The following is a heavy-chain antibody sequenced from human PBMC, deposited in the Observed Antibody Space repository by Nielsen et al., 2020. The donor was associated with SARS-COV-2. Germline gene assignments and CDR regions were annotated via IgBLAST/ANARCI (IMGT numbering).Heavy chain of an antibody. CDR3: AKNPSRRDYGADY. CDR2: ISSGSVTI. D-gene: IGHD4-17*01. CDR1: GFGFSSYS. J-gene: IGHJ4*02. Sequence: GESLKISCAASGFGFSSYSMDWVRQAPGKGLEWVSYISSGSVTIYYADSVRGRFTISRDNAKNSLYLEMNSLRAEDTAVYYCAKNPSRRDYGADYWGQGTLVTVSS. V-gene: IGHV3-48*01.